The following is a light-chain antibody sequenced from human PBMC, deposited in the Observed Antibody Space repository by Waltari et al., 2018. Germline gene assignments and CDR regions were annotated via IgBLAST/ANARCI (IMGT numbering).Light chain of an antibody. CDR3: QQSFRTPRT. V-gene: IGKV1-39*01. J-gene: IGKJ1*01. CDR1: QSISSS. Sequence: DIQMTQSPSSLSASIGDRVTITCRASQSISSSLNWYQQKPGKAPKLLISAVSRLQSGVPSMFSGSGSGTDFTLTISSLQPEDFATFYCQQSFRTPRTFGQGTKVEIK. CDR2: AVS.